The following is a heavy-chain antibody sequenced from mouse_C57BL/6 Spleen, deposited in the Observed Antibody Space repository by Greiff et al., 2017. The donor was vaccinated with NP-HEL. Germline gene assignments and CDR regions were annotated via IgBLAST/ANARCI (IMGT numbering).Heavy chain of an antibody. CDR2: INPSNGGT. CDR3: ARSVRDYYAMDY. CDR1: GYTFTSYW. V-gene: IGHV1-53*01. J-gene: IGHJ4*01. Sequence: QVHVKQPGTELVKPGASVKLSCKASGYTFTSYWMHWVKQRPGQGLEWIGNINPSNGGTNYNEKFKSKATLTVDKSSSTAYMQLSSLTSEDSAVYYCARSVRDYYAMDYWGQGTSVTVSS.